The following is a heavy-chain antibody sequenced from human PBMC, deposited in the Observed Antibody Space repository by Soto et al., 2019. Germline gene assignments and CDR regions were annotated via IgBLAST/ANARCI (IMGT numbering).Heavy chain of an antibody. J-gene: IGHJ4*02. CDR3: ARGLRIYYDRSGLHY. Sequence: GGSLSLACAASGFTFSNYEMNWVRQTPGKGLEWVSYISYTGSTIYYADSVRGRFTISRDNSKNSLYLQMNSLRAEDTAVYYCARGLRIYYDRSGLHYWGQGTLVTVSS. CDR2: ISYTGSTI. V-gene: IGHV3-48*03. CDR1: GFTFSNYE. D-gene: IGHD3-22*01.